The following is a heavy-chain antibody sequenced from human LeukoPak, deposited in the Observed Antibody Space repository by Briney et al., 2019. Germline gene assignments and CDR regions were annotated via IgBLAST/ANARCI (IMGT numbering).Heavy chain of an antibody. D-gene: IGHD4-11*01. V-gene: IGHV1-69*13. J-gene: IGHJ5*02. CDR3: ARKSNYDIVSWFDP. CDR2: IIPIFGTA. Sequence: APVKVSCKASGGTFSSYAISWVRQAPGQGLEWMGGIIPIFGTANYAQKFQGRVTITADESTSTAYMELSSLRSEDTAVYYCARKSNYDIVSWFDPWGQGTLVTVSS. CDR1: GGTFSSYA.